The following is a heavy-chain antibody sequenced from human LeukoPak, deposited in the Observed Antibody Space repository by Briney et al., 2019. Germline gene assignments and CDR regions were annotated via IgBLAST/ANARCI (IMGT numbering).Heavy chain of an antibody. Sequence: SGPTLVKPTQTLTLTCTFSGFSLSTSGVGVGWIRQPPGKALEWLALIYWDDDKRYSPSLKSRLTITKDTSKNQVVLTMTNMDPVDTATYYCAHTQLFIMIFPDAFDIWGQGTMVTVSS. CDR2: IYWDDDK. J-gene: IGHJ3*02. D-gene: IGHD3-9*01. CDR1: GFSLSTSGVG. V-gene: IGHV2-5*02. CDR3: AHTQLFIMIFPDAFDI.